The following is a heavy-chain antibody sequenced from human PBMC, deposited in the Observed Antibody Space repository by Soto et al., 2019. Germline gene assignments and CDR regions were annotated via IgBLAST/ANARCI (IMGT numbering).Heavy chain of an antibody. CDR1: GFTFSSYG. CDR3: AKDIGSGSKEYYYYGMDV. D-gene: IGHD2-15*01. V-gene: IGHV3-30*18. CDR2: ISYDGSNK. Sequence: GGSLRLSCAASGFTFSSYGMHWVRQAPGKGLEWVAVISYDGSNKYYADSVKGRFTISRDNSKNTLYLQMNSLRAEDTAVYYCAKDIGSGSKEYYYYGMDVWGQGTSVTVSS. J-gene: IGHJ6*02.